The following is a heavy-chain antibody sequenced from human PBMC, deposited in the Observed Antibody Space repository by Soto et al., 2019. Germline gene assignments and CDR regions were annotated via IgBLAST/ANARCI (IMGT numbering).Heavy chain of an antibody. CDR1: GYTFTSYY. D-gene: IGHD2-8*01. CDR2: INPSGGST. CDR3: ASAATVMVYAILPNY. J-gene: IGHJ4*02. V-gene: IGHV1-46*01. Sequence: QVQLVQSGAEVKKPGASVKVSCKASGYTFTSYYMHWVRQAPGQGLEWMGIINPSGGSTSYAQKFQGRVTMTRDTSTSTVSMELSSLRSEDTAVYYCASAATVMVYAILPNYWGQGTLVTVSS.